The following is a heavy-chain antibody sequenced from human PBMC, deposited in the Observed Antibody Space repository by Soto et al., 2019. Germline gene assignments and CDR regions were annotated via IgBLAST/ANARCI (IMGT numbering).Heavy chain of an antibody. CDR3: AHRRGGYNWDDGYFDF. V-gene: IGHV2-5*02. CDR2: SYWDNDN. Sequence: SGPTLVNPTQTLTLTSTFSGFSIGTSGVGVGWIRQPPGKALEWLGFSYWDNDNRYNPSLKSRLTVAKDTSKSLVVLIMASMDPVDTATYYCAHRRGGYNWDDGYFDFWGQGILVTVSS. J-gene: IGHJ4*02. CDR1: GFSIGTSGVG. D-gene: IGHD1-1*01.